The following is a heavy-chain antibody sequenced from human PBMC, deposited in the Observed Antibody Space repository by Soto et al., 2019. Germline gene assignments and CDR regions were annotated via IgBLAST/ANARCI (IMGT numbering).Heavy chain of an antibody. CDR1: GFTFSSYA. CDR3: AKHYYDSSGYYPFDY. J-gene: IGHJ4*02. V-gene: IGHV3-23*01. D-gene: IGHD3-22*01. CDR2: ISGSGGST. Sequence: PGGSLRLSCAASGFTFSSYAMSWVRQAPGKGLEWVSAISGSGGSTYYADSVKGRFTISRDNSKNTLYLQMNSLRAEDTAVYYCAKHYYDSSGYYPFDYWSQGTLVTVSS.